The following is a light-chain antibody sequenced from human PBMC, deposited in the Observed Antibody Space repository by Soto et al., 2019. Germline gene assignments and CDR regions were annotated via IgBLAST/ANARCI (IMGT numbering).Light chain of an antibody. CDR2: GAS. CDR1: QSVSSN. V-gene: IGKV3-15*01. J-gene: IGKJ1*01. CDR3: QHQAT. Sequence: EIVMTQSPATLSVSPGERATLSCRASQSVSSNLAWYQQKPGQAPRLLIYGASTRATGIPARFSGSRSGTEFTLTISSLQSEDFAVYYCQHQATFGQGTKVEIK.